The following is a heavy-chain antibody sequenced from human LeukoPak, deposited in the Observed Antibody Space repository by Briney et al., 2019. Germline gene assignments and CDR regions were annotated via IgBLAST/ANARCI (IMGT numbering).Heavy chain of an antibody. CDR3: ARHSPSLGDSSGYFDY. CDR1: GGSISSYY. V-gene: IGHV4-4*09. J-gene: IGHJ4*02. D-gene: IGHD3-22*01. CDR2: IYTSGST. Sequence: SETLSLTCTVSGGSISSYYWSWIRQPPGKGLEWIGYIYTSGSTNYNPSLKSRVTISVDTSKNQFSLKQSSVTAADTAVYYCARHSPSLGDSSGYFDYWGQGTLVTVSP.